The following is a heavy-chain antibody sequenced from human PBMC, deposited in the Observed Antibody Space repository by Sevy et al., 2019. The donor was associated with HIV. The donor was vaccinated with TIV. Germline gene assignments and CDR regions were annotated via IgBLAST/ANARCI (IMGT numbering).Heavy chain of an antibody. Sequence: SETLSLTCTVSGGSISSYYWSWIRQPPGKGLEWIGYIHYSGSTNYNPSLKSRVTISVDTSKNQFSLKLSSVTAADTAVYYCARDLGYCSGGSCYLMDVWGQGTTVTVSS. CDR1: GGSISSYY. D-gene: IGHD2-15*01. CDR2: IHYSGST. CDR3: ARDLGYCSGGSCYLMDV. J-gene: IGHJ6*02. V-gene: IGHV4-59*01.